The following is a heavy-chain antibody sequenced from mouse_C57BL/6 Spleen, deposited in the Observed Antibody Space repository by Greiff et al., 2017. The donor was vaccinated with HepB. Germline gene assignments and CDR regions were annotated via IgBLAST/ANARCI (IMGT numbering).Heavy chain of an antibody. CDR3: ARSGTYVRYFDV. J-gene: IGHJ1*03. V-gene: IGHV3-6*01. Sequence: ESGPGLVKPSQSLSLTCSVTGYSITSGYYWNWIRQFPGNKLEWMGYISYDGSNNYNPSLKNRISITRDTSKNQCFLKLNSVTTEDTATYYCARSGTYVRYFDVWGTGTTVTVSS. CDR2: ISYDGSN. D-gene: IGHD5-1*01. CDR1: GYSITSGYY.